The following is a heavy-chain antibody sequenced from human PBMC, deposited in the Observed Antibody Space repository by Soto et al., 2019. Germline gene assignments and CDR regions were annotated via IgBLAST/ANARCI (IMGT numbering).Heavy chain of an antibody. J-gene: IGHJ6*02. CDR1: GYTLTSDY. D-gene: IGHD2-2*01. V-gene: IGHV1-46*01. CDR3: ARGISTTRYYYYYGMDV. Sequence: ASVKVSCKASGYTLTSDYLHWVRQAPGQGPEWMGIINPSGGITNDAQKFQDRVTMTSDTSTSTVYMELSSLRSEDTAVYYCARGISTTRYYYYYGMDVWGQGTTVTVSS. CDR2: INPSGGIT.